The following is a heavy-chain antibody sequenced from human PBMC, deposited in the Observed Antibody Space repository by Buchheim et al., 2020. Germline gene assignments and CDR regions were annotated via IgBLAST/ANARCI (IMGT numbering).Heavy chain of an antibody. V-gene: IGHV4-59*01. J-gene: IGHJ4*02. Sequence: QVQLQESGPGLVKPSETLSLTCTVSGGSISSYYWSWIRQPPGKGLEWIGYMYYSGSTNYNPSFKSRVTISVDTSKNQFSLKLSSVTAADTAVYYCARASRYCGGGSCYYGFDYWGQGTL. CDR2: MYYSGST. CDR3: ARASRYCGGGSCYYGFDY. D-gene: IGHD2-15*01. CDR1: GGSISSYY.